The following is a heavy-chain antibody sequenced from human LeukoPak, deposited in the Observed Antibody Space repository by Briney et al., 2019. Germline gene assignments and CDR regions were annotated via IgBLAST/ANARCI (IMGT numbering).Heavy chain of an antibody. Sequence: GGSLRLSCAASGFTFSSYGMHWVRQAPGKGLEWVAVIWYDGSNKYYADSVKGRFTISRDNSKNTLYLQMNSLGAEDTAVYYCARDYYDSSGGLDYWGQGTLVTVSS. CDR2: IWYDGSNK. V-gene: IGHV3-33*01. D-gene: IGHD3-22*01. CDR1: GFTFSSYG. CDR3: ARDYYDSSGGLDY. J-gene: IGHJ4*02.